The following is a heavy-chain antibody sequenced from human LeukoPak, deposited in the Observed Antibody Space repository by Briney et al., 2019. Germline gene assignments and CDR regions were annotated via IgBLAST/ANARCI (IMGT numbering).Heavy chain of an antibody. Sequence: PSETLSLTCAVYGGSFSGYYWSWIRQPPGKGLEWIGEINHSGSTNYNPSLKSRVTISVDTSKNQFSLKLSSVTAADTAVYYCAGPLMYGDKDYWGQGTLVTVSS. CDR2: INHSGST. V-gene: IGHV4-34*01. D-gene: IGHD4-17*01. J-gene: IGHJ4*02. CDR1: GGSFSGYY. CDR3: AGPLMYGDKDY.